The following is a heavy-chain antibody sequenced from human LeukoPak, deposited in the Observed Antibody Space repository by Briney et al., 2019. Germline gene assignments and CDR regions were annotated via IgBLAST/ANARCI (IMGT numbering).Heavy chain of an antibody. CDR1: GFTFSSYE. J-gene: IGHJ5*02. V-gene: IGHV3-48*03. CDR3: AKGPTYYYGSGSYYNPNWFDP. CDR2: ISSSGSTI. D-gene: IGHD3-10*01. Sequence: GGSLRLSCAASGFTFSSYEMNWVRQAPGKGLEWVSYISSSGSTIYYADSVKGRFTISRDNSKNTLYLQMNSLGAEDTAVYYCAKGPTYYYGSGSYYNPNWFDPWGQGTLVTVSS.